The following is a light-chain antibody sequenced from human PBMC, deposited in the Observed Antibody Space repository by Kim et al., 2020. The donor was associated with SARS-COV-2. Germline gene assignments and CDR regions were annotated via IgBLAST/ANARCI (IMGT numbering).Light chain of an antibody. CDR1: SSNIGSNY. V-gene: IGLV1-47*01. CDR2: KNN. J-gene: IGLJ3*02. CDR3: AAWDDSLSGVV. Sequence: GQRVTIACSVSSSNIGSNYVYWYQRLPGTAPKLLIYKNNQRPSGVPDRFSGSKSGTSASLAISGLRSEDEAEYHCAAWDDSLSGVVFGGGTQLTVL.